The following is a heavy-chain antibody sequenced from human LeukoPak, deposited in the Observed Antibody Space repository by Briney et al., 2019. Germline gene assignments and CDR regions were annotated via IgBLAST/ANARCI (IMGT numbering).Heavy chain of an antibody. V-gene: IGHV1-18*04. Sequence: ASVKVSCKASGYTFTGYYMHWVRQAPGQGLEWMGWISAYNGNTNYAQKLQGRVTMTTDTSTSTAYMELRSLRSDDTAVYYCARSPYSAAFGFDYWGQGTLVTVSS. CDR1: GYTFTGYY. J-gene: IGHJ4*02. CDR2: ISAYNGNT. CDR3: ARSPYSAAFGFDY. D-gene: IGHD2-2*01.